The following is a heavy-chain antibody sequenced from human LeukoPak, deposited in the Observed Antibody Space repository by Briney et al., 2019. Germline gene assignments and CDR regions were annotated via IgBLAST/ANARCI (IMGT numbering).Heavy chain of an antibody. CDR2: ISGGST. Sequence: GGSLRLSCAASGFTVSSNEMSWVRQAPGKGLEWVSSISGGSTYYADSRKGRFTISRDNSKNTLHLQMNSLRAEDTAVYYCAKASRVRGFDYWGQGTLVTVSS. D-gene: IGHD3-10*01. CDR3: AKASRVRGFDY. CDR1: GFTVSSNE. J-gene: IGHJ4*02. V-gene: IGHV3-38-3*01.